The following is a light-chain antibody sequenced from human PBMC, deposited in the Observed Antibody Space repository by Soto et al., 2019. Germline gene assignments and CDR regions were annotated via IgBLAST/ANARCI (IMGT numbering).Light chain of an antibody. Sequence: QSALTQPASVSGSPGQSITISCTGTSSDIGGLYNYVSWYQQHPGKAPKLLIYDVNDRPSGVSHRFSGSKSGNTASLTISGLQAEDEADYFCSAYSSGATHVVFGGGTQLTVL. V-gene: IGLV2-14*03. CDR2: DVN. CDR1: SSDIGGLYNY. J-gene: IGLJ2*01. CDR3: SAYSSGATHVV.